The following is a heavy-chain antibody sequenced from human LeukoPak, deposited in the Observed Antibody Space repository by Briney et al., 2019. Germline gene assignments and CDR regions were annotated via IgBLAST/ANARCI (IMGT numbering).Heavy chain of an antibody. J-gene: IGHJ4*02. CDR1: GFTFGDYS. CDR3: ARLADDFWSGSEYYFDY. V-gene: IGHV3-7*01. CDR2: IRPDGSGA. D-gene: IGHD3-3*01. Sequence: PGGSLRLSCAASGFTFGDYSMNWVRETPGKGLEWIANIRPDGSGASYVDSVRGRFTISRDNAMNSLYLQMDGLRAEDTAVYYCARLADDFWSGSEYYFDYWGQGTLVTVSS.